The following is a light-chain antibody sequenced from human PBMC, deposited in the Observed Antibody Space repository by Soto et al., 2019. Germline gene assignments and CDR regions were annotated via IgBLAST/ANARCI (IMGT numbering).Light chain of an antibody. V-gene: IGLV2-14*03. Sequence: HSALTQPASVSGSPGQSITISCSGTSSDIGAYDYVSWYQQHPGRAPKLLIYGNTNRPSGVPDRFSGSRSGTSASLAITGLQAEDDGDYYCQSYDSSLSGSSVFGTGTKLTVL. J-gene: IGLJ1*01. CDR3: QSYDSSLSGSSV. CDR2: GNT. CDR1: SSDIGAYDY.